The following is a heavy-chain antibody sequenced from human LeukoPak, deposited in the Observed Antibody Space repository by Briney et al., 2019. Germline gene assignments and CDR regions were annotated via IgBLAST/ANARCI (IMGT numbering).Heavy chain of an antibody. CDR2: INPNSGGT. CDR1: GYTFTGYY. V-gene: IGHV1-2*02. D-gene: IGHD6-19*01. J-gene: IGHJ6*03. Sequence: ASVKVSCKASGYTFTGYYMHWVRQAPGQGLEWMGWINPNSGGTNYAQKFQGRVTMTRDTSISTAYMGLSRLRSDDTAVYYCASSDSSGWYSNYYYYYYMDVWGKGTTVTVSS. CDR3: ASSDSSGWYSNYYYYYYMDV.